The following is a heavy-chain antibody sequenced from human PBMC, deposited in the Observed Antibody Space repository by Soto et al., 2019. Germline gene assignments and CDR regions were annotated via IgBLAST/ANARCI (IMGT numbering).Heavy chain of an antibody. CDR3: ATASVPSNSSGYPQGY. Sequence: GGSLRLSCAASVFTFSSYGMHCFPQAPGKGLECVAVMWYDGSNKYYADSVTGRFTISRDNSKNTLYLQMNSLRAEDTAVYYRATASVPSNSSGYPQGYWRQETLVTVSS. CDR2: MWYDGSNK. D-gene: IGHD3-22*01. CDR1: VFTFSSYG. V-gene: IGHV3-33*01. J-gene: IGHJ4*02.